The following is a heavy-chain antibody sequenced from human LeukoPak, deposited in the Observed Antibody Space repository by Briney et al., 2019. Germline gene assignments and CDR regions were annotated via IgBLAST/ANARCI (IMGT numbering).Heavy chain of an antibody. V-gene: IGHV4-59*08. J-gene: IGHJ4*02. CDR3: ARHRSNDFEY. CDR1: VGSINSHY. CDR2: ISYSGST. Sequence: SETLSLTCTVSVGSINSHYWSWFRQPPGKGLEWIGYISYSGSTNYNPSLKSRVTISVDTSKNQFSLELSSVTAADTAVYYCARHRSNDFEYWGQGTLVTVSS. D-gene: IGHD4-11*01.